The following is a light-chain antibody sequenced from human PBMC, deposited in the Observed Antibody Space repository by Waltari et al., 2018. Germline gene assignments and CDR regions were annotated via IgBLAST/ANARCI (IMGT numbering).Light chain of an antibody. J-gene: IGKJ1*01. Sequence: EIVLTQSPGTLSLSPGERATPSCRATESVSSNYLAWYQQKFGQAPRLLIYAASNRATGIPDRFSGSGSGTDFTLTISRLEPEDFAVYYCQQYGTSSWTFGQGTKVEIK. CDR3: QQYGTSSWT. CDR1: ESVSSNY. CDR2: AAS. V-gene: IGKV3-20*01.